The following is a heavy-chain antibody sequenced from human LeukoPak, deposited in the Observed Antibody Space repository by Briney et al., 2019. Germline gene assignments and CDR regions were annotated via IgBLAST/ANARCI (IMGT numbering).Heavy chain of an antibody. CDR3: AKDKVLLKGQSGGFDY. D-gene: IGHD3-16*01. J-gene: IGHJ4*02. V-gene: IGHV3-9*01. CDR1: GFTFDDYA. CDR2: ISWNSGSI. Sequence: GGSLRLSCAASGFTFDDYAMHWVRQAPGKGLEWVSGISWNSGSIGYADSVKGRFTISRDNAKNSLYLQMNSLRAEDTALYYCAKDKVLLKGQSGGFDYWGQGTLVTVSS.